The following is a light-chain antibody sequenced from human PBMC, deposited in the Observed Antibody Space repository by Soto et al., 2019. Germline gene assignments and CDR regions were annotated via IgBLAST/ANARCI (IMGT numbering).Light chain of an antibody. Sequence: SALTQPRSVSGSPGHSVTISCTGTSIDVGGYSYVSWYQQHPGKAPKLMISDVSKRPSGVPDRFSGSKFGNTASLTISGLQAEDEADYYCCSYAGAFTYVFGSGTKV. CDR1: SIDVGGYSY. V-gene: IGLV2-11*01. CDR3: CSYAGAFTYV. J-gene: IGLJ1*01. CDR2: DVS.